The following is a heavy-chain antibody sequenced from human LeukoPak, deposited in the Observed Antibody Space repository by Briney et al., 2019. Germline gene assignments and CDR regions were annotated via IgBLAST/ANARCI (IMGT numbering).Heavy chain of an antibody. CDR3: ARCYYDILTGYSDFDY. Sequence: GGSLRLSCAASGFTFSSYWMSWVRQAPGKGLEWVANIKQDGSEKYHVDSVKGRFTISRDNAKNSLYLQMNSLRAEDTAVYYCARCYYDILTGYSDFDYWGQGTLVTVSS. CDR2: IKQDGSEK. J-gene: IGHJ4*02. D-gene: IGHD3-9*01. CDR1: GFTFSSYW. V-gene: IGHV3-7*03.